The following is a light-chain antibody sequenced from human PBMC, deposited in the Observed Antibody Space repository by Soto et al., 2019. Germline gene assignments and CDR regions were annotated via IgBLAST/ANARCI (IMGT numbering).Light chain of an antibody. CDR3: QQYNNWPPT. CDR2: GAS. CDR1: QIVSSN. Sequence: EIVMTQSPATLSVSPGERATLSCRASQIVSSNLAWYQQKPGQAPRLLIYGASTRATGIPARFSGSGSGTEFTLTISSLQSEDFAVYYCQQYNNWPPTFGQGTKVDI. J-gene: IGKJ1*01. V-gene: IGKV3-15*01.